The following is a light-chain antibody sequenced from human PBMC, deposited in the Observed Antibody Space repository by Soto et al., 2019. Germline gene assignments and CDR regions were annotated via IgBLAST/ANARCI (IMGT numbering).Light chain of an antibody. Sequence: DIQLTQSPASLSASVGDRVTITCRASDNIGSNLNWYQHQKGTAPKLLIYAASSLQGWVPSRFSGSGYGTQFTLTISGLQTEDFATYYCQQSYKILTFGGGTWVDI. V-gene: IGKV1-39*01. CDR2: AAS. CDR3: QQSYKILT. J-gene: IGKJ4*01. CDR1: DNIGSN.